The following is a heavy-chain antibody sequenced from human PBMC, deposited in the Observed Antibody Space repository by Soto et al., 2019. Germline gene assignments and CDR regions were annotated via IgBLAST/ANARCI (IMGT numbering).Heavy chain of an antibody. CDR3: ARDAYSGNFLSPRFDP. V-gene: IGHV1-3*01. Sequence: QVQLVQSGAEVKKPGASVKVSCKAAGYTFTNCALHWLRQAPGQSPEWMGWINAANGNTKYSQKLQGRVTITRDTSASTAYMELSSLISEDAAIYYCARDAYSGNFLSPRFDPWGQGTLVTVSS. CDR1: GYTFTNCA. CDR2: INAANGNT. D-gene: IGHD1-26*01. J-gene: IGHJ5*02.